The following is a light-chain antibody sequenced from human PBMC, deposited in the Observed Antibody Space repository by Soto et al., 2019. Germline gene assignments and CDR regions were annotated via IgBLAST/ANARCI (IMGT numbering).Light chain of an antibody. Sequence: EIVLTQSPATLSLSPGERATLSCRASQRISSYLAWYQQKPDQAPRLLIYDASNWATGIPARFSCSGSGTDFTLTISSLEPEDFAVYYCHQRRTWPFTFGPGTKVDIK. CDR3: HQRRTWPFT. V-gene: IGKV3-11*01. CDR1: QRISSY. J-gene: IGKJ3*01. CDR2: DAS.